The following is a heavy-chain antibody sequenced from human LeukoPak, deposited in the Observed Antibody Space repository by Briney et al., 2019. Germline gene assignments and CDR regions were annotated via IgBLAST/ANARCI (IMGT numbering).Heavy chain of an antibody. CDR1: GFTFSSYE. CDR3: AREYSSSLYYYYGMDV. D-gene: IGHD6-13*01. CDR2: ISSSGSTI. Sequence: GGSLRLSCAASGFTFSSYEMNWVRQAPGKGLEWVSYISSSGSTIYYADSVKGRFTISRDNAKNELYLQMNSLTAEDTAVYYCAREYSSSLYYYYGMDVWGKGTTVTVSS. J-gene: IGHJ6*04. V-gene: IGHV3-48*03.